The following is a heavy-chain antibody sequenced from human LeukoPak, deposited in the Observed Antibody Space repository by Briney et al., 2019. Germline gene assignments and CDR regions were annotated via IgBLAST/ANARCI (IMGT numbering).Heavy chain of an antibody. J-gene: IGHJ4*02. CDR2: IYSGGST. CDR3: ARGLVLDY. V-gene: IGHV3-66*01. Sequence: GGSLRLSCAASGFTVRSNYMSWVRQAPGKGLEWVSVIYSGGSTYYADSVKGRFTISRDNSKNTLYLRMNSLRGEDTAVYYCARGLVLDYWGQGTLVTVSS. CDR1: GFTVRSNY. D-gene: IGHD6-19*01.